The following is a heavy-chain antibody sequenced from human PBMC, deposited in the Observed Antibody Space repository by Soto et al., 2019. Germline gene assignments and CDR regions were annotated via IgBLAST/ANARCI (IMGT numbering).Heavy chain of an antibody. J-gene: IGHJ4*02. CDR1: GYTFSKYT. CDR3: ARSDRAYFGVADYIDA. D-gene: IGHD3-10*01. V-gene: IGHV1-3*01. CDR2: LNAGNGNT. Sequence: QVQLVQSGAEVKEPGASVKVSCKASGYTFSKYTIHWVRQAPGQSLEWTGWLNAGNGNTKYSQRFQGRVTIPRDTAARTGYMEVSSLGSEDTGTSFCARSDRAYFGVADYIDAWGQGTLVTVSS.